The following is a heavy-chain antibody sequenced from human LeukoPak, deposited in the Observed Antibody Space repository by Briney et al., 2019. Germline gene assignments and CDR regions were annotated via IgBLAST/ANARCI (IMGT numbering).Heavy chain of an antibody. J-gene: IGHJ4*02. CDR2: ISYDGTNK. V-gene: IGHV3-30-3*01. CDR3: ARDSMVRGATGPFFDY. CDR1: EFTFSTYS. D-gene: IGHD3-10*01. Sequence: GGSLRLSCAASEFTFSTYSMHWVRQAPGKGLEWVTVISYDGTNKYYADSVKGRFTISRDNSKSMVYLQMNSLRAEDTAVYYCARDSMVRGATGPFFDYWGQGTLVTVSS.